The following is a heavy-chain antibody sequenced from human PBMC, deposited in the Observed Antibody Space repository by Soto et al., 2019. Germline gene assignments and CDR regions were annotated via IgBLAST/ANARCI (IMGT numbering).Heavy chain of an antibody. CDR1: GDTFNSYA. CDR3: ARELRITTAGPRPYDY. J-gene: IGHJ4*02. CDR2: IIPIFGAA. Sequence: QVQLMQSGAEVKKPGSSVKVSCKASGDTFNSYAVNWVRQAPGQGLEWMGGIIPIFGAANYAQKFKGRVTNTADESTSTVYMELRSLRSDDTAVFYCARELRITTAGPRPYDYWGQGTLVPVSS. D-gene: IGHD6-13*01. V-gene: IGHV1-69*12.